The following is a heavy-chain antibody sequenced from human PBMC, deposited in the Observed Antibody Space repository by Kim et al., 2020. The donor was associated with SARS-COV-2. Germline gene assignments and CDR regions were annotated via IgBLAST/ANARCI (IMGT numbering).Heavy chain of an antibody. CDR1: GFTFSRRA. CDR3: AKDYPSNGWSTFDS. D-gene: IGHD6-19*01. CDR2: VNNGGNA. V-gene: IGHV3-23*01. J-gene: IGHJ4*02. Sequence: GGSLRLSCAASGFTFSRRAMSWVRQAPGKGLEWIASVNNGGNAYHADSVKGRFTVFRDITMDTLYLQMNSLTAEDTALYYCAKDYPSNGWSTFDSWGQGT.